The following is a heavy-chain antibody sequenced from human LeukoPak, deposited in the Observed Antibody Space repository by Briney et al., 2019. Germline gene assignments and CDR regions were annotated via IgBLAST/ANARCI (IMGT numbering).Heavy chain of an antibody. J-gene: IGHJ6*03. CDR2: IGSTGIST. V-gene: IGHV3-23*01. CDR1: GFTFSSSA. CDR3: ARDPGFVPFHYMDV. Sequence: GGSLRLSCAASGFTFSSSAMNWVRQAPGKGLEWVSAIGSTGISTYYADSVKGRFTISRDDSKVYLQMNSLGAEDTAVYYCARDPGFVPFHYMDVWGKGTTVTVSS. D-gene: IGHD2-8*01.